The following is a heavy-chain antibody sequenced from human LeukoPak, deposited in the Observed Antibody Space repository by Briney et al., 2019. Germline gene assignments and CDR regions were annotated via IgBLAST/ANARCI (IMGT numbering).Heavy chain of an antibody. D-gene: IGHD3-10*01. J-gene: IGHJ6*03. CDR3: ARTTMVRGTYYMDV. CDR2: IYYSGST. V-gene: IGHV4-61*05. CDR1: GGSISTSNYY. Sequence: SETLSLTCTVSGGSISTSNYYWGWIRQPLGKGLEWIGYIYYSGSTNYNPSLKSRVTISVDTSKNQFSLKLSSVTAADTAVYYCARTTMVRGTYYMDVWGKGTTVTISS.